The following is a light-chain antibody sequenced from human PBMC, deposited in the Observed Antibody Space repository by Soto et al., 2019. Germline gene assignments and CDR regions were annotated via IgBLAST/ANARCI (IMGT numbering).Light chain of an antibody. V-gene: IGKV1-27*01. J-gene: IGKJ4*01. CDR1: QGISNY. CDR2: TAS. Sequence: DIQMTQSPSSLSASVGDRVTITCRASQGISNYLAWYQQKPGKVPKLLIYTASTLQSGVPSRFSGSGSGTDFTLTISSLQPEDVATYYCQNYNSAPQFTFGGGTKVEIK. CDR3: QNYNSAPQFT.